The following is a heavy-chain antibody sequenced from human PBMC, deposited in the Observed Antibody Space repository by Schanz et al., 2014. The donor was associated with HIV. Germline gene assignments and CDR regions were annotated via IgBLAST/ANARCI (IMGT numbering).Heavy chain of an antibody. CDR1: RFSFRGYG. CDR3: AKDRITGTTGVPYYYYGMDV. D-gene: IGHD1-7*01. Sequence: QVQLVESGGGVVQPGRSLILSCAASRFSFRGYGMHWVRQTPGKGLEWVAVISYDGSNKYYVDSVKGRFTISRDDSKNTLYLQMNRLRPEDTAVYYCAKDRITGTTGVPYYYYGMDVWGQGTTVTVSS. J-gene: IGHJ6*02. CDR2: ISYDGSNK. V-gene: IGHV3-30*18.